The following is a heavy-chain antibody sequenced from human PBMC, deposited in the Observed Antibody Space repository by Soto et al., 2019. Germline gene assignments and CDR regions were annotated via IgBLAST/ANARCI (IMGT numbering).Heavy chain of an antibody. CDR1: GYTFTDYY. V-gene: IGHV1-2*02. CDR3: ARDQSPSSGWPGMDV. J-gene: IGHJ6*02. D-gene: IGHD6-19*01. CDR2: INPNSGGT. Sequence: QVQLVQSGAEVKKPGASVKVSCKASGYTFTDYYMHWVRQAPGQGLEWMGWINPNSGGTNYAQKFQGRVTMTRNPSISTAYMELNRLRSDDTAVYYCARDQSPSSGWPGMDVWGQGTTVNVS.